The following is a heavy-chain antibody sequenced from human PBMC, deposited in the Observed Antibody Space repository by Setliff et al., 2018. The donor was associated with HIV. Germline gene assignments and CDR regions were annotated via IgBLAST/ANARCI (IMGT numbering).Heavy chain of an antibody. V-gene: IGHV4-39*01. CDR1: GGLISSSGSY. CDR2: IYSTGRT. D-gene: IGHD5-12*01. CDR3: ATPGYDDDVFGYFRF. J-gene: IGHJ1*01. Sequence: SETLSLTCTVSGGLISSSGSYWGWIRQPPGKGLEWIGNIYSTGRTHYKLSLESRVTISIDTSKNQLSLNVNSVTAADTATYYCATPGYDDDVFGYFRFWGRGTLVTVSS.